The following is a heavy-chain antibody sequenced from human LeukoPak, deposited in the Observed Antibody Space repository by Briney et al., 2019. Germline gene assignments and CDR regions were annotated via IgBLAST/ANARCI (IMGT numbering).Heavy chain of an antibody. CDR3: ARRGYSYGPEAYYYYMDV. CDR1: GYTFTGYY. J-gene: IGHJ6*03. D-gene: IGHD5-18*01. CDR2: INPNSGGT. Sequence: GASVKVSCKASGYTFTGYYMHWVRQAPGQGLEWMGWINPNSGGTNYAQKFQGRVTMTRDTSISTAYMELSRLRSGDTAVYYCARRGYSYGPEAYYYYMDVWGKGTTVTISS. V-gene: IGHV1-2*02.